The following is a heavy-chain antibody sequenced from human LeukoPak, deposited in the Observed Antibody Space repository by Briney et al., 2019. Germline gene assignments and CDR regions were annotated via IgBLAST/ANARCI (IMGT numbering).Heavy chain of an antibody. CDR1: GYTFTSYA. Sequence: GASVKVSCKASGYTFTSYAMHWVRQAPGQRLEWMGWINAGNGNTKYSQEFQGRVTITRDTSASTAYMELSSLRSEDMAVYYCARRGYSYENWFDPWGQGTLVTVSS. D-gene: IGHD5-18*01. CDR2: INAGNGNT. J-gene: IGHJ5*02. CDR3: ARRGYSYENWFDP. V-gene: IGHV1-3*03.